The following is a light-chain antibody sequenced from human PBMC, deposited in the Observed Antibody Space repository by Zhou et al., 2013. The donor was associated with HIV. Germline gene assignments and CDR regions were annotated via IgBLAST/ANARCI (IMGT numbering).Light chain of an antibody. CDR3: QHRDNWPA. Sequence: PGERATLSCRASQSVSTYLAWYQHRPGQAPRVLIYDASTRATGIPARFSGSGSGTDFTLTISSLEPEDFAVYYCQHRDNWPAFGPGTKVDI. V-gene: IGKV3-11*01. CDR1: QSVSTY. CDR2: DAS. J-gene: IGKJ3*01.